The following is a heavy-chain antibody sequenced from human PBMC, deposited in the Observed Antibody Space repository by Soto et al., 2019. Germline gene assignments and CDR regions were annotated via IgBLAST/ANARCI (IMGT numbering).Heavy chain of an antibody. Sequence: PXATLSLTCSVSASSFTNSHNWCWIRQPPGQDLEWIGTIYYSGGTYYSQSLKSRATISIDTSRNSFSLSLLLATAADTAVYYCARGNGDYSNYFRLGGWFDSWGQGILVTVSS. V-gene: IGHV4-38-2*02. D-gene: IGHD4-4*01. CDR3: ARGNGDYSNYFRLGGWFDS. CDR1: ASSFTNSHN. J-gene: IGHJ5*01. CDR2: IYYSGGT.